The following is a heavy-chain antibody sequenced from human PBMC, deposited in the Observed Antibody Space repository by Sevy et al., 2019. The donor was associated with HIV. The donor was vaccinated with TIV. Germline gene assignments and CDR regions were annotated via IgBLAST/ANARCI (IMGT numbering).Heavy chain of an antibody. V-gene: IGHV3-15*01. D-gene: IGHD3-22*01. CDR3: AIDHRRDGMIVVPFEK. Sequence: ETLSLTCAASGLSFSNAWMAWVRQAPGKGLEWVGRIRSETGGGTTDFAAFAKGKFTISRDDPKNTLYLQMNSLKTEDTAVYYCAIDHRRDGMIVVPFEKWGLGTLVTVSS. CDR1: GLSFSNAW. J-gene: IGHJ4*02. CDR2: IRSETGGGTT.